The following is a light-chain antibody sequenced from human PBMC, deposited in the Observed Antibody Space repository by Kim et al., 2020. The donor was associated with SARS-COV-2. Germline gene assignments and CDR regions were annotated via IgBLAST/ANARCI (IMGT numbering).Light chain of an antibody. CDR3: YQSSNLPYS. CDR2: DAS. J-gene: IGKJ2*01. Sequence: SVTPKGQVTITCRASQSVYSSLHWYQQKPGQSPKLLIKDASRSISGVPPRFSGSGSGRDFTLTINSLEAEDAATYYCYQSSNLPYSFGQGTKLEI. V-gene: IGKV6-21*02. CDR1: QSVYSS.